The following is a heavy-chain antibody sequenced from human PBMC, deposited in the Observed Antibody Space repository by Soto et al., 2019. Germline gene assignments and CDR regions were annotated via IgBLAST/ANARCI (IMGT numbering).Heavy chain of an antibody. V-gene: IGHV3-53*01. D-gene: IGHD7-27*01. CDR2: IYSGGST. J-gene: IGHJ4*02. CDR3: ARELGIPDFDC. CDR1: GFNVSRNF. Sequence: EVQLVESGGGLIQPGGSLRLSCAASGFNVSRNFMSWVRQAPGKGLEWVSVIYSGGSTYYADSVKGRFTISRDNSKNTVYFHMNSLRAEDTAVYYCARELGIPDFDCWGQGTLVTVSS.